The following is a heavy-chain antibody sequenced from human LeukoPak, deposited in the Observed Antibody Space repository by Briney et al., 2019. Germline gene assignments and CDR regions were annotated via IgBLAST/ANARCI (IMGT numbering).Heavy chain of an antibody. D-gene: IGHD3-10*01. Sequence: PGGSLRLSCAASGFTVSSNYMSWVRQAPGKGLEWVSVIYSGGSTYYADSVKGRFTISIDNSKNTLYLQMNSLRADDTAVYYCARDSARAGYYYYMDVWGKGTTVTVSS. CDR2: IYSGGST. CDR3: ARDSARAGYYYYMDV. J-gene: IGHJ6*03. V-gene: IGHV3-66*01. CDR1: GFTVSSNY.